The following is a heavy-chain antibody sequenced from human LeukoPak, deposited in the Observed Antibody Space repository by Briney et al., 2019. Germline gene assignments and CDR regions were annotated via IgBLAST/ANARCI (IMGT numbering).Heavy chain of an antibody. Sequence: PGGSLRLSCAASGFTFSSYAMSWVRQAPGRGLEWVSAISGSGGSTYYADSVKGRFTISRDNSKNTLYLQMNSLRAEDTAVYYRAGSWYVRYYFDYWGQGTLVTVSS. CDR1: GFTFSSYA. CDR2: ISGSGGST. J-gene: IGHJ4*02. CDR3: AGSWYVRYYFDY. D-gene: IGHD6-13*01. V-gene: IGHV3-23*01.